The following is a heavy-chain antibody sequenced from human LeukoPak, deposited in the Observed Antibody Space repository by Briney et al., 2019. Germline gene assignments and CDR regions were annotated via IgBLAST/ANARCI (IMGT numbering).Heavy chain of an antibody. CDR1: GGSISGVGSY. J-gene: IGHJ5*02. V-gene: IGHV4-31*03. D-gene: IGHD1-1*01. Sequence: SQTLSLTCTVSGGSISGVGSYWNWIRQHPGKGLEWIGYISYSGNTDYHPSLRSRVSIAVDSSKKQVSLKLTSGTAADTAVYYCANGVDTRPQRGCWFDPWGQGTLVTVSS. CDR3: ANGVDTRPQRGCWFDP. CDR2: ISYSGNT.